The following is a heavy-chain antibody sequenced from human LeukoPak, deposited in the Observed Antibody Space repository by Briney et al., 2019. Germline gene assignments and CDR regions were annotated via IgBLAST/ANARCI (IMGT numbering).Heavy chain of an antibody. J-gene: IGHJ4*02. CDR1: GVSVSSGSYS. CDR2: IYYSGST. V-gene: IGHV4-61*01. Sequence: PSETLSLTCTVSGVSVSSGSYSWSWLRQPPGKGREWIGYIYYSGSTNYNPSLKSRFTISVDTYKTQFSLKLSSVTAADAAVYYCAREVELAAVDYWGQGTLVTVSS. CDR3: AREVELAAVDY. D-gene: IGHD1-7*01.